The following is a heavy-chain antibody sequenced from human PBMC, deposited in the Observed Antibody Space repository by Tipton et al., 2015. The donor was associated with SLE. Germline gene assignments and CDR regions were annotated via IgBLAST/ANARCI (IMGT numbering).Heavy chain of an antibody. CDR3: ARQRDLDAFDI. Sequence: GLVKPSETLSLTCTVSGASFSGYYWSWIRQPPGKGLEWIGYLSDIGRTNYKSSLRSRFTISVDTSGNLLSLKVTSVTAADTAVYYCARQRDLDAFDIWGHGTMVIVSS. J-gene: IGHJ3*02. CDR1: GASFSGYY. CDR2: LSDIGRT. V-gene: IGHV4-59*08.